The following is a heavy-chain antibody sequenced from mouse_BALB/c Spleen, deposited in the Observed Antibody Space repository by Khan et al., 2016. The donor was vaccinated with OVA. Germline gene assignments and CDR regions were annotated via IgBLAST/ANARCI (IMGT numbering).Heavy chain of an antibody. CDR1: GYSITSDSA. Sequence: EVKLEESGPGLVKPSQSLSLTCTVTGYSITSDSAWNWIRQFPGNKLEWLGYTNYSGSTNYNPSLQSRISITRDTSKNQFFLQLNSVTTEDTATYFCARGVRLTYWGQGTLVTVAA. V-gene: IGHV3-2*02. J-gene: IGHJ3*01. CDR3: ARGVRLTY. CDR2: TNYSGST. D-gene: IGHD2-14*01.